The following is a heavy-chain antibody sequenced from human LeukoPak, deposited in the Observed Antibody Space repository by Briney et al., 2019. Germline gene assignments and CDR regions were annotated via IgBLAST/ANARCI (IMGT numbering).Heavy chain of an antibody. Sequence: PGRSLRLSCAASGFTFSSYGMHWVRQAPGKGLEWVAVISYDGSSKYYADSVKGRFTISRDNSKNTLYLQMNSLRAEDTAVYYCAKDLSSSWSLDYWGQGTLVTVSS. V-gene: IGHV3-30*18. CDR2: ISYDGSSK. D-gene: IGHD6-13*01. J-gene: IGHJ4*02. CDR3: AKDLSSSWSLDY. CDR1: GFTFSSYG.